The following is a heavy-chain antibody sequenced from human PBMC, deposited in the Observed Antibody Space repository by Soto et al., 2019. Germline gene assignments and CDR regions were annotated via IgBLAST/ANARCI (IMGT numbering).Heavy chain of an antibody. Sequence: EVQLVESGGDLVQPGGSLRLSCAASRFTFSSYDFHWVRQATGKGLEWVSGIGTAGDTYYAGSVKGRFTISRENAKNSLYLQMNSLRAGDTAVYYCTRGAAGFDYWGQGTRVTVSS. V-gene: IGHV3-13*01. J-gene: IGHJ4*02. CDR2: IGTAGDT. CDR1: RFTFSSYD. D-gene: IGHD6-13*01. CDR3: TRGAAGFDY.